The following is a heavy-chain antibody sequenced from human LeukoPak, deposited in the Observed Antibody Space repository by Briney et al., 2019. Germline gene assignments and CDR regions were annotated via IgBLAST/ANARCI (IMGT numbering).Heavy chain of an antibody. CDR3: ARDHYHKIHSVMVTAPDY. D-gene: IGHD2-21*02. V-gene: IGHV1-46*01. CDR1: GYIFTSYY. J-gene: IGHJ4*02. Sequence: ASVKVSCTASGYIFTSYYMHWVRQAPGEGLEWMGIINPTGGSTSYAQKFQGRVTMTRDTSTSTVYMELSSLRSEDTAVYYCARDHYHKIHSVMVTAPDYWGQGTLVIVSS. CDR2: INPTGGST.